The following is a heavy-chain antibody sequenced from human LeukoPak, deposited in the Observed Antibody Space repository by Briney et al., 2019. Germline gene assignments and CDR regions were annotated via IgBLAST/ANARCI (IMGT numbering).Heavy chain of an antibody. CDR1: GASFSDHY. D-gene: IGHD1-1*01. V-gene: IGHV4-34*01. CDR2: INHSGSA. CDR3: VRLTTLVPVAISGLRQKYYYYYMDV. J-gene: IGHJ6*03. Sequence: PSETLSLTCAVHGASFSDHYWTWIRQPPGKGLEWIGEINHSGSADYNPSLKSRLTISVDTSKNQFSLRVNSVTAADTAVYYCVRLTTLVPVAISGLRQKYYYYYMDVWGEGTTVTVSS.